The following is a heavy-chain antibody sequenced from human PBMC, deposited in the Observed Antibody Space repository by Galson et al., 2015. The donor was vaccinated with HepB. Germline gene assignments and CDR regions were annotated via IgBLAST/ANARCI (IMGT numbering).Heavy chain of an antibody. CDR1: GFTFSTYS. CDR3: ARDLGFGFDI. CDR2: ITSGSSSI. V-gene: IGHV3-48*01. D-gene: IGHD3-10*01. Sequence: SLRLSCAASGFTFSTYSMSWVRQAPGKGLEWVSFITSGSSSIYYTDSVKGRFTISRDNAKNSLHLQMNSLRAEDTAVYYCARDLGFGFDIWGQGTMVTVSS. J-gene: IGHJ3*02.